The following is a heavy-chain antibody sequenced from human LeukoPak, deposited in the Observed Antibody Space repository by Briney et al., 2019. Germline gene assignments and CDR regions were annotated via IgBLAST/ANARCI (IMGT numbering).Heavy chain of an antibody. J-gene: IGHJ4*02. CDR3: ARSPYYFDSGSYSSPSAY. Sequence: GASVKVSCKASGYSFTDYAIHWVRQAPGQRLEWMGWINAANGNTKYSQNFRGRVTITRDTSASTAYMEFSSLRSEDTALFYCARSPYYFDSGSYSSPSAYWGQGTLVTVSS. V-gene: IGHV1-3*01. CDR2: INAANGNT. D-gene: IGHD3-10*01. CDR1: GYSFTDYA.